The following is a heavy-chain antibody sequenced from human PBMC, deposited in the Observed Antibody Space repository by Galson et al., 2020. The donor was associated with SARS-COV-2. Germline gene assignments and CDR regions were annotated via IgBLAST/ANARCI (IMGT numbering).Heavy chain of an antibody. D-gene: IGHD2-8*01. CDR1: GGSISSNNYN. J-gene: IGHJ5*01. CDR2: MYYGGNI. Sequence: SETLSLTCSVSGGSISSNNYNWGWIRQPPGKGLEWIGLMYYGGNIYYNPSLKSRLTTFLDTSKRQFSLKVSSVTAADTAVYYCARGVIDGWFDSWGQGILVTVSS. V-gene: IGHV4-39*01. CDR3: ARGVIDGWFDS.